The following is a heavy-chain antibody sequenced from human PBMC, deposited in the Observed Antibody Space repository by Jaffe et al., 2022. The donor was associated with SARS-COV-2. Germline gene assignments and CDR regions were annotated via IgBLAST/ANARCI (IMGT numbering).Heavy chain of an antibody. D-gene: IGHD1-1*01. CDR1: GFTFSTFA. CDR2: ISFDGNNK. V-gene: IGHV3-30*04. Sequence: QVQLVESGGGVVQPGRSLRLSCAASGFTFSTFAMHWVRQAPGKGLEWVAIISFDGNNKYYADSVEGRFTISRDNSKNTLYLQVNSLRAEDTAIYFCARDLNWNAPDYWGQGTLVTVSS. J-gene: IGHJ4*02. CDR3: ARDLNWNAPDY.